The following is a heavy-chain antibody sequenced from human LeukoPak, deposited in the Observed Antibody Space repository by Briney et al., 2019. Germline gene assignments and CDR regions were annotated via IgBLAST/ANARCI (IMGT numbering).Heavy chain of an antibody. J-gene: IGHJ3*02. CDR1: GYTFTSYG. V-gene: IGHV1-18*01. Sequence: ASVKASCKASGYTFTSYGISWVRQAPGQGLEWMGWISAYNGNTNYAQKLQGRVTMTTDTSTSTAYMELRSLRSDDTAVYYCARARAAVAPTDAFDIWGQGTMVTVSS. CDR3: ARARAAVAPTDAFDI. D-gene: IGHD6-19*01. CDR2: ISAYNGNT.